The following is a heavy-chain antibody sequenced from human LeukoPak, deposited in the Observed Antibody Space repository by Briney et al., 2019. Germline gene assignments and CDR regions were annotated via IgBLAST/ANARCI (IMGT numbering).Heavy chain of an antibody. CDR3: AADSSGYYHTFDY. CDR2: IIPIFGTA. V-gene: IGHV1-69*01. CDR1: GGAFSSYA. J-gene: IGHJ4*02. D-gene: IGHD3-22*01. Sequence: SVKVSCKAYGGAFSSYAISWVRQAPGQGLEWMGGIIPIFGTANYAQKFQGRVTITADESTSTAYMELSSLRSEDTAVYYCAADSSGYYHTFDYWGQGTLVTVSS.